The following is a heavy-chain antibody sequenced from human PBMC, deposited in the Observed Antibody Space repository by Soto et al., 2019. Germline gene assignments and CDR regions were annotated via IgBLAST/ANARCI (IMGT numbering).Heavy chain of an antibody. V-gene: IGHV3-53*01. CDR2: IYSGGST. CDR3: AKDLVGSNADYFDY. Sequence: PGGSLRLSCAASGFTVSSNYMSWVRQAPGKGLEWVSVIYSGGSTYYADSVKGRFTISRDNSKNMLYLQMNSLRAEDAAVYYCAKDLVGSNADYFDYWGQGTLVTVSS. CDR1: GFTVSSNY. J-gene: IGHJ4*02. D-gene: IGHD2-15*01.